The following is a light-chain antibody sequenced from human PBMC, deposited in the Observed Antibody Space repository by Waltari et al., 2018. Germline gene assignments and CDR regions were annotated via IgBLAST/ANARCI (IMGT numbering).Light chain of an antibody. CDR2: EGS. V-gene: IGLV2-23*01. CDR3: CSYAGSSTVV. CDR1: SRDAGRYTL. Sequence: QSALTQPAPVPGSPGQSLTLSCPGTSRDAGRYTLVSWYPQHQAKAPKHMIYEGSKRPSGVSNRFSGSKSGNTASLTISGLQAEDEADYYCCSYAGSSTVVFGGGTKLTVL. J-gene: IGLJ2*01.